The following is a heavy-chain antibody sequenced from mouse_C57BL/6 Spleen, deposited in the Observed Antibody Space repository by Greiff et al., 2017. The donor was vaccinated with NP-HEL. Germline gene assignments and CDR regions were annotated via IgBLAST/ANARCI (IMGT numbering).Heavy chain of an antibody. Sequence: EVQLQQSGPELVKPGASVKISCKASGYTFTDYYMNWVKQSHGKSLEWIGDINPNNGGTSYNQKFKGKATLTVDKSSSTAYMELRSLTSEDSAVYYCARSRVYYYGSSRYYAMDYWGQGTSVTVSS. CDR1: GYTFTDYY. CDR2: INPNNGGT. CDR3: ARSRVYYYGSSRYYAMDY. D-gene: IGHD1-1*01. J-gene: IGHJ4*01. V-gene: IGHV1-26*01.